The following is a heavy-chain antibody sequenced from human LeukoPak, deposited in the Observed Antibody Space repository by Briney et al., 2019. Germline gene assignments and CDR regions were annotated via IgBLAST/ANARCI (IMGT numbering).Heavy chain of an antibody. CDR2: IYYSGSI. J-gene: IGHJ4*02. CDR1: GGSISSSSYY. CDR3: ARACGATETRLYYFDY. Sequence: SETLSLTCTVSGGSISSSSYYWGWLRQPPGKGLEWIGSIYYSGSIYYNPSLKSRVPISVDTSKNQFSLELSSVTAADTAVYYCARACGATETRLYYFDYWGQGTLVTVSS. D-gene: IGHD4/OR15-4a*01. V-gene: IGHV4-39*07.